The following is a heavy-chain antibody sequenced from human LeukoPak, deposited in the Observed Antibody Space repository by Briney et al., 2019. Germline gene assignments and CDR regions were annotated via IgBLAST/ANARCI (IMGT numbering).Heavy chain of an antibody. CDR1: GFTFSSYA. J-gene: IGHJ4*02. CDR2: ISDSGVST. Sequence: PGGSLRLSCAASGFTFSSYAMYWVRQAPEKGLEWVSAISDSGVSTYYADSVRGRFTVSRDNSKNTLYLQMNSLRAEDTAVYYCAKEYRSSWYYLFDYWGQGTLVTVSS. V-gene: IGHV3-23*01. D-gene: IGHD6-13*01. CDR3: AKEYRSSWYYLFDY.